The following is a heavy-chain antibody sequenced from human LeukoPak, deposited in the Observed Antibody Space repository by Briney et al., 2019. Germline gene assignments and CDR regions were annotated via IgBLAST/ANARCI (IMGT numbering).Heavy chain of an antibody. D-gene: IGHD2-15*01. Sequence: GASVKVSCKASGYTFTSYDINWVRQATGQGLEWMGWMNPNSGNTGYAQKFQGRVTMTRNTSISTAYMELSSLRSDDTAVYYCARAPRGFCSGGSCFDFWGQGTLVTVSS. CDR3: ARAPRGFCSGGSCFDF. V-gene: IGHV1-8*01. CDR2: MNPNSGNT. J-gene: IGHJ4*02. CDR1: GYTFTSYD.